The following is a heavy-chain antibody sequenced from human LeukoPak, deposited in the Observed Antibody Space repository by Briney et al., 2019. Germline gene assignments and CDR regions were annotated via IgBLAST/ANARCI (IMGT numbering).Heavy chain of an antibody. CDR2: IYSGGST. CDR1: GFTVSSNY. D-gene: IGHD2-2*01. V-gene: IGHV3-66*04. Sequence: GGSLRLSCAVSGFTVSSNYMSWVRQAPGKGLEWVSVIYSGGSTYYADSVKGRFTISRDNSKNTLYLQMNSLRAEDTAVYYCARRLVDCSSTSCYVGAYYFDYWGEGTLVTVSS. CDR3: ARRLVDCSSTSCYVGAYYFDY. J-gene: IGHJ4*02.